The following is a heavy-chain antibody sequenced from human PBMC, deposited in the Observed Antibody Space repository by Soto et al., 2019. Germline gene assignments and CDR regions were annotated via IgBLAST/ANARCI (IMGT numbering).Heavy chain of an antibody. CDR1: GFTFSSYA. V-gene: IGHV3-30-3*01. Sequence: QVQLVESGGGVVQPGRSLRLSCAASGFTFSSYAMHWVRQAPGKGLEWAAVISYDGSNKYYADSVKGRFTISRDNSKNTLYLQMNSLRAEDTAVYYCARAPGGGYSYGLLDYWGQGTLVTVSS. CDR3: ARAPGGGYSYGLLDY. CDR2: ISYDGSNK. J-gene: IGHJ4*02. D-gene: IGHD5-18*01.